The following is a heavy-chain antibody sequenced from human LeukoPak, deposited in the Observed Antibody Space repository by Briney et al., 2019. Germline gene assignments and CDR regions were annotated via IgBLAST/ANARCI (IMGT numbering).Heavy chain of an antibody. D-gene: IGHD1-26*01. CDR2: INAGNGNT. V-gene: IGHV1-3*01. CDR3: ARSIVGATGWFDP. J-gene: IGHJ5*02. Sequence: ASVKVSCKASGYTFTSYAMHWVRQAPGQRLEWMGWINAGNGNTKYSQKFQGRVTITRGTSASTAYMELSSLRSEDTAVYYCARSIVGATGWFDPWGQGTLVTVSS. CDR1: GYTFTSYA.